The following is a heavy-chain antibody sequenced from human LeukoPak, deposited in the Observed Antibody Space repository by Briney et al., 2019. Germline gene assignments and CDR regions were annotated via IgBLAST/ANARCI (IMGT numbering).Heavy chain of an antibody. J-gene: IGHJ4*02. CDR3: ARGVDYYENSGTIDY. CDR2: IWYDGSNK. D-gene: IGHD3-22*01. CDR1: GFTFSDYG. Sequence: GGSLRLSCTASGFTFSDYGMHWVRQPPGKGLEWVAIIWYDGSNKKYEDSVKGRFTISRDNSKNTLYLQMNSLRAEDTAVYYCARGVDYYENSGTIDYWGQGALVTVSS. V-gene: IGHV3-33*01.